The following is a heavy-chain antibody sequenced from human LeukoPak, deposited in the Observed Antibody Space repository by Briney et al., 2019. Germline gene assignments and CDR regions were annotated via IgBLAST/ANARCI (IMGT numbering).Heavy chain of an antibody. J-gene: IGHJ4*02. D-gene: IGHD3-22*01. V-gene: IGHV1-69*13. Sequence: ASVKVSCKASGGTFSSYAISWVRQAPGQGLEWMGGIIPIFGTANYAQKFQGRVTITADESTSTAYMELSSLRSEDTAVYYCASGAEGYYDSSGYYYNRFHFDYWGQGTLVTVSS. CDR3: ASGAEGYYDSSGYYYNRFHFDY. CDR1: GGTFSSYA. CDR2: IIPIFGTA.